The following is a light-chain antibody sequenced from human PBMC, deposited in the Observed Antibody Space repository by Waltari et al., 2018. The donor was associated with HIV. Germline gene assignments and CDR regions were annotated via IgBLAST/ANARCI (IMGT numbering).Light chain of an antibody. CDR1: SLATYF. J-gene: IGLJ2*01. V-gene: IGLV3-19*01. CDR3: NSRDSSGVV. Sequence: SELTQDPAVSVAFGPTVRLTCTGDSLATYFASWYQQKPGQAPVLVIYGKNNRPSGIPDRFSVSSSGTTASLIITGAQAEDEADYYCNSRDSSGVVFGGGTKLTVL. CDR2: GKN.